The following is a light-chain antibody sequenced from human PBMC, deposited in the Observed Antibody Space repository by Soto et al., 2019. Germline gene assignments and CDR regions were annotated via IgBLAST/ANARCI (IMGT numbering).Light chain of an antibody. Sequence: QITHSKRSLSASVVYRGTIICRASQSVTTWLAWYQQKPGKAPKLLIYKASNLESGLPSRFTGSGSGTEFTLTISSLQSDDFATYSCQQYSTYPITFGQGTRLE. CDR3: QQYSTYPIT. J-gene: IGKJ5*01. CDR1: QSVTTW. CDR2: KAS. V-gene: IGKV1-5*03.